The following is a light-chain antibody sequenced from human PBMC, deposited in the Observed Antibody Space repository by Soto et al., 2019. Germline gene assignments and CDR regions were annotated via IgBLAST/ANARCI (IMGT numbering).Light chain of an antibody. V-gene: IGKV3-20*01. CDR2: GAS. CDR1: QSVSSSY. J-gene: IGKJ1*01. Sequence: EIVLTQSPGTLSLSPGERATLSCRASQSVSSSYLAWYHQRPGQAHRLLIYGASSRATGIPARFSGSGSVSDSTLTITRLEPDDVPVYYCQQYGSSPPVTFGHGTKVEIK. CDR3: QQYGSSPPVT.